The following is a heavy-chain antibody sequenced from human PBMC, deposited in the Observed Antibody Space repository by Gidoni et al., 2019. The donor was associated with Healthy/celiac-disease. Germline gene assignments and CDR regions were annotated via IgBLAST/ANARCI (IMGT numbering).Heavy chain of an antibody. D-gene: IGHD2-15*01. CDR1: GFTFSSYW. J-gene: IGHJ3*02. Sequence: EVQLVESGGGLVQPGGSLRLSCAASGFTFSSYWMSWVRQAPGKGLEWVANIKQDGSEKYYVDSVKGRFTISRDNAKNSLYLQMNSLRAEDTAVYYCARDGPPPFIVVVVAATWGAFDIWGQGTMVTVSS. CDR3: ARDGPPPFIVVVVAATWGAFDI. V-gene: IGHV3-7*03. CDR2: IKQDGSEK.